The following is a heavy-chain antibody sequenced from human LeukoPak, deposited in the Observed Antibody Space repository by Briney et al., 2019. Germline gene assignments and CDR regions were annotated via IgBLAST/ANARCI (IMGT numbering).Heavy chain of an antibody. J-gene: IGHJ3*02. CDR3: ARDLAWDAFDI. V-gene: IGHV3-21*01. Sequence: PGGSLTLSCAASGDNCTNYNMNWVRQAPGKGLEWVSSIHSSSGSIYYADSLKGRFTISRDNAKNSLYMQMNSLRAEDTAVYYCARDLAWDAFDIWGQGTMVTVSS. CDR2: IHSSSGSI. CDR1: GDNCTNYN.